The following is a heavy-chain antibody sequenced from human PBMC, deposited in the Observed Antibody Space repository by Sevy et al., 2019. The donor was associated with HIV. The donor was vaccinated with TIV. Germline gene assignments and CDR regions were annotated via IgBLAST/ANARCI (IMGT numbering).Heavy chain of an antibody. D-gene: IGHD6-13*01. J-gene: IGHJ3*02. CDR1: GASIRDSSYY. V-gene: IGHV4-39*01. Sequence: SETLSLTCTVSGASIRDSSYYWAWIRQPPGKGLEWIGNIYSYGETYYNSSLKSLVTISVDTSKNQFSLSLTSVTAADTDIYFCVRSMEQQLVAFDIWGQGTMVTVSS. CDR3: VRSMEQQLVAFDI. CDR2: IYSYGET.